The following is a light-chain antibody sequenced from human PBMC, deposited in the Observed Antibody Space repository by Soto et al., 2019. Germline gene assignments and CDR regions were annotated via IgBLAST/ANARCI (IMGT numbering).Light chain of an antibody. J-gene: IGLJ2*01. V-gene: IGLV1-40*01. Sequence: QSVLTQPPSVSGAPGQRVTISCTGSNSNIGAGYDVHWYQQLPGTAPKLLIYGNNNRPSGVPDRFSGSKSGTSASLAITGLRAEDEADYYCQSHDSSLSGSVFGGGTKLTVL. CDR1: NSNIGAGYD. CDR2: GNN. CDR3: QSHDSSLSGSV.